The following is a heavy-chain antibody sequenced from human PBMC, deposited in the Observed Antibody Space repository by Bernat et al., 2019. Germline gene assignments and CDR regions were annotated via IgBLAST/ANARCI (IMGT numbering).Heavy chain of an antibody. V-gene: IGHV3-33*01. CDR2: IWYDGSNK. CDR3: ARDRRMQRLDY. J-gene: IGHJ4*02. CDR1: GFTFSSYG. Sequence: QVQLVESGGGVVQPGRSLRLSCAASGFTFSSYGMHWVRQAPGKGLEWVAVIWYDGSNKYYADSVKGRFTISRDNSKNTLYLQMNSLRDEDTAVYYCARDRRMQRLDYWGQGTLVTVSS.